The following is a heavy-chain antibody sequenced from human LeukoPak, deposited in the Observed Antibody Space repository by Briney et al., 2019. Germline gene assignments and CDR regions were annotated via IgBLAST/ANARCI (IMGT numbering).Heavy chain of an antibody. CDR2: VGGATNV. Sequence: GGSLRLSCAASGFTFSNYGMHWVRQGTGKGLEWVSAVGGATNVCYAGPVQGRFSISRDNAKNSLYLQMDSLRAGDTAVYYCARNGGNGGLDVWGQGTMVSVSS. J-gene: IGHJ3*01. V-gene: IGHV3-13*01. CDR3: ARNGGNGGLDV. D-gene: IGHD4-23*01. CDR1: GFTFSNYG.